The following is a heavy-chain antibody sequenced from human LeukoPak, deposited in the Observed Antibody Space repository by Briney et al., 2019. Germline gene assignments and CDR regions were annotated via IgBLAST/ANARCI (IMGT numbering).Heavy chain of an antibody. CDR2: IYHSGST. CDR1: GYSISSGYY. J-gene: IGHJ3*02. D-gene: IGHD3-10*01. CDR3: ARDIGTYGSGSYYSDAFDI. Sequence: PSETLSLTCAVSGYSISSGYYWGWIRQPPGKGLEWIGSIYHSGSTYYNPSLKSRVTISVDTSKNQFSLQLSSVTAADTAVYYCARDIGTYGSGSYYSDAFDIWGQGTMVTVSS. V-gene: IGHV4-38-2*02.